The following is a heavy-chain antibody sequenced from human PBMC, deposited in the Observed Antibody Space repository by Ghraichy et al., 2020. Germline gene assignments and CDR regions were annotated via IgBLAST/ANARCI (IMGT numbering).Heavy chain of an antibody. CDR2: INHSGST. CDR3: ARMPAYYYDSSGYYPGFDY. V-gene: IGHV4-34*01. Sequence: SETLSLTYAVYGGSFSGCYWSWIRQPPCKGLEWIGEINHSGSTNYNPSLKSRVTISVDTSKNQFSLKLSSVTAADTAVYYCARMPAYYYDSSGYYPGFDYWGQGTLVTVSS. J-gene: IGHJ4*02. D-gene: IGHD3-22*01. CDR1: GGSFSGCY.